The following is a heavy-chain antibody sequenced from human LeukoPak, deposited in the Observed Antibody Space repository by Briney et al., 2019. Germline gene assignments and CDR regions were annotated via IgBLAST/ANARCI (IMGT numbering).Heavy chain of an antibody. CDR3: ARVVSSYGSSPIDY. CDR1: GYTFTGYY. V-gene: IGHV1-2*06. CDR2: INPNSGGT. D-gene: IGHD5-18*01. J-gene: IGHJ4*02. Sequence: PEASVKVSCKASGYTFTGYYMHWVRQAPGRGLEWMGRINPNSGGTNYAQKFQGRVTMTRDTSISTAYMELSRLRSDDTAVYYRARVVSSYGSSPIDYWGQGTLVTVSS.